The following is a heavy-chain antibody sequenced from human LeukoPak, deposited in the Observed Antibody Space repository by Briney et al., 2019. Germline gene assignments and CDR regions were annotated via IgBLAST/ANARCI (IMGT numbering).Heavy chain of an antibody. CDR3: ARDGVPGGRDV. J-gene: IGHJ6*02. Sequence: GSLRLSCAASGFTFSSYWMSWVRQAPGKGLEWVANVNREGSDKNYVDSVKGRFTISRDNAKNSLYLQMNSLRVEDTAVYYCARDGVPGGRDVWGQGTTVTVS. CDR1: GFTFSSYW. CDR2: VNREGSDK. D-gene: IGHD3-16*01. V-gene: IGHV3-7*01.